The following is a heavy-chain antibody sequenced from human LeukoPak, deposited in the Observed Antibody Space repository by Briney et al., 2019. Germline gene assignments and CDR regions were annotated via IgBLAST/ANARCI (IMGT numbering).Heavy chain of an antibody. D-gene: IGHD5-18*01. V-gene: IGHV4-30-2*01. CDR3: ARPDTAMAAGAFDI. CDR2: IYHSGST. CDR1: GGSISSGGYY. J-gene: IGHJ3*02. Sequence: SETLSLTCTVSGGSISSGGYYWSWIRQPPGKGLEWIGYIYHSGSTYYNPSLKSRVTISVDRSKNQFSLKLSSVTAADTAVYYCARPDTAMAAGAFDIWGQGTMVTVSS.